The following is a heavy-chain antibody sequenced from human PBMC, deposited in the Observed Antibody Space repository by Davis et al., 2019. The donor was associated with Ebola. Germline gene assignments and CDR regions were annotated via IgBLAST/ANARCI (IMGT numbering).Heavy chain of an antibody. CDR1: GGSISSST. J-gene: IGHJ3*02. CDR2: ISGSGEST. CDR3: AKDTSNIWFDI. D-gene: IGHD1-26*01. Sequence: PSETLSLTCAVSGGSISSSTWWSWVRQAPGKGLEWVSAISGSGESTYYADSVKGRFTISRDNSKNTLHLQMNSLRVEDTAIYYCAKDTSNIWFDIWGQGTMVTVSS. V-gene: IGHV3-23*01.